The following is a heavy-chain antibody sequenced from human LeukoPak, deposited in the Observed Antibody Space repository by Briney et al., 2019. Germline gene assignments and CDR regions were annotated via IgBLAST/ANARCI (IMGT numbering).Heavy chain of an antibody. D-gene: IGHD1-14*01. Sequence: GGPLRLSCAASGFTVITNDVTWVRQAPGKGLEWVSVLYSDGNTKYADSVQGRFTISRDNSKNTLYLEMNSLSPDDTAVYYCARGVEPLAANTLAYWGQGTLVTVSS. V-gene: IGHV3-53*01. CDR1: GFTVITND. J-gene: IGHJ4*02. CDR3: ARGVEPLAANTLAY. CDR2: LYSDGNT.